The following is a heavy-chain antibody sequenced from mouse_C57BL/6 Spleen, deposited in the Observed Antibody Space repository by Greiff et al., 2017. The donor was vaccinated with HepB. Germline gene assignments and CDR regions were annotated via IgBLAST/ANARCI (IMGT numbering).Heavy chain of an antibody. J-gene: IGHJ2*01. CDR1: GYTFTSYW. D-gene: IGHD1-1*01. V-gene: IGHV1-69*01. Sequence: VQLQQPGAELVMPGASVKLSCKASGYTFTSYWMHWVKQRPGQGLEWIGEIDPSDSYTNSNQKFKGKSTLTVDKSSSTAYMQLSILTSEDSAVYYCARFYYGSSFDYWGQGTTLTVSS. CDR2: IDPSDSYT. CDR3: ARFYYGSSFDY.